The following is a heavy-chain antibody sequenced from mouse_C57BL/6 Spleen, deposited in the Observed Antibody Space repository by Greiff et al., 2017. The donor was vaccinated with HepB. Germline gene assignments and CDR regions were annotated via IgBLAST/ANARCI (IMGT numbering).Heavy chain of an antibody. CDR1: GYTFTSYW. CDR2: IHPNSGST. D-gene: IGHD1-1*01. J-gene: IGHJ3*01. CDR3: AREYYGSSSWFAY. V-gene: IGHV1-64*01. Sequence: QVQLQQPGAELVKPGASVKLSCKASGYTFTSYWMHWVKQRPGQGLEWIGMIHPNSGSTNYNEKFKSKATLTVDKSSSTAYMTLSSLTSEDSAVYDCAREYYGSSSWFAYWGQGTLVTVAA.